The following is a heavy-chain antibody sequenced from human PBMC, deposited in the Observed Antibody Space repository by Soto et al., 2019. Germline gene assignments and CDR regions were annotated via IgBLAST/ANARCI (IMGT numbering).Heavy chain of an antibody. CDR3: AIGVLRFLQWFDP. CDR1: GASVNSENYY. V-gene: IGHV4-61*01. D-gene: IGHD3-3*01. CDR2: VYYSGST. Sequence: PSETLSLTCTVSGASVNSENYYWSWIRQPPGKGLEWIGYVYYSGSTNYNPSLKSRATISLDTYKNQFSLKMTSMTSADTAFYYCAIGVLRFLQWFDPWGQGTLVTVS. J-gene: IGHJ5*02.